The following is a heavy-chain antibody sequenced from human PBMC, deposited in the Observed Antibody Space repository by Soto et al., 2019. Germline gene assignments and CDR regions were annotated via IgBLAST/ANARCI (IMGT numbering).Heavy chain of an antibody. CDR3: ATDPMPQYDSSGYLMYYFDY. CDR1: GYTLTELS. V-gene: IGHV1-24*01. CDR2: FDPEDGET. Sequence: ASVKVSCKVSGYTLTELSMHWVRQAPGKGLEWMGGFDPEDGETIYAQKFQGRVTMTEDTSTDTAYMELSSLRSEDTAVYYCATDPMPQYDSSGYLMYYFDYWGQGTLVTVSS. J-gene: IGHJ4*02. D-gene: IGHD3-22*01.